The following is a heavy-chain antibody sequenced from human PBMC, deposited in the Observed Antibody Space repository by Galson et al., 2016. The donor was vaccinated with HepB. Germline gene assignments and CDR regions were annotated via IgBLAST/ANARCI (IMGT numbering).Heavy chain of an antibody. D-gene: IGHD6-19*01. CDR2: MTARGKNI. CDR3: AKDRASGWRYWYFDL. Sequence: SLRLSCAASGFAFSIYAMAWVRQTPERGLEWVSAMTARGKNIYYAGSVKGRFTISRDDSRSTLYLQMDSLRVEDTAVYYCAKDRASGWRYWYFDLWGRGTLVTVSS. J-gene: IGHJ2*01. V-gene: IGHV3-23*01. CDR1: GFAFSIYA.